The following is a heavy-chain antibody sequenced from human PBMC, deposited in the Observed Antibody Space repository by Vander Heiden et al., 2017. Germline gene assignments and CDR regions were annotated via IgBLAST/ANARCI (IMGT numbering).Heavy chain of an antibody. CDR3: ARGVDTYARQIDL. V-gene: IGHV4-31*03. CDR1: GASIGSGFY. D-gene: IGHD2-2*01. CDR2: IYNTGRS. Sequence: QVQLQESGPGLLKASQTLSLTCTVSGASIGSGFYWTWIRQHPGKGLEWVGYIYNTGRSSYSPSLKPRISMSVDTSKNQFSLNLNSVTAAGTAVYYCARGVDTYARQIDLWGQGTLVTVSS. J-gene: IGHJ1*01.